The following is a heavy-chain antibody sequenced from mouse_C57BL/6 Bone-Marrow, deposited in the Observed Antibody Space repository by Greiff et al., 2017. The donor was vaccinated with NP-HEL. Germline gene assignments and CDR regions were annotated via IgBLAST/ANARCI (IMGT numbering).Heavy chain of an antibody. J-gene: IGHJ1*03. CDR1: GFTFSSYA. D-gene: IGHD1-1*01. Sequence: EVQGVESGGGLVKPGGSLKLSCAASGFTFSSYAMSWVRQTPEKRLEWVATISDGGSYTYYPDNVKGRFTISRDNAKNNLYLQMSHLKSEDTAMYYCARAYYYGSRDWYFDVWGTGTTVTVSS. CDR3: ARAYYYGSRDWYFDV. V-gene: IGHV5-4*01. CDR2: ISDGGSYT.